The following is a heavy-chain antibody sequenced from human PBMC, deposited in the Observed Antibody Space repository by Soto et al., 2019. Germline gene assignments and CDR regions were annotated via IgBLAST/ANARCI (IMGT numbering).Heavy chain of an antibody. CDR1: GGSISSSNW. CDR2: IYHSGST. J-gene: IGHJ6*02. D-gene: IGHD6-13*01. Sequence: SETLSLTCAVSGGSISSSNWWSWVRQPPGKRLEWIGEIYHSGSTNYNPSLKSRVTISVDKSKNQFSLKLSSVTAADTAVYYCARGFSSSWYRDYYYGMDVWGQGTTVTVSS. V-gene: IGHV4-4*02. CDR3: ARGFSSSWYRDYYYGMDV.